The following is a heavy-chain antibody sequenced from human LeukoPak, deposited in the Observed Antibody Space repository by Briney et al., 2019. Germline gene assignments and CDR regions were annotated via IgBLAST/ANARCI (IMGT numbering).Heavy chain of an antibody. CDR1: GGTFSSYA. Sequence: ASVKVSCKASGGTFSSYAISWVRQAPGQGLEWMGWINTNTGNPTYAQGFTGRFVFSLDTSVSTAYLQISSLKAEDTAVYYCARDCEWFGESAAMDVWGKGTTVTVSS. CDR2: INTNTGNP. J-gene: IGHJ6*03. V-gene: IGHV7-4-1*02. CDR3: ARDCEWFGESAAMDV. D-gene: IGHD3-10*01.